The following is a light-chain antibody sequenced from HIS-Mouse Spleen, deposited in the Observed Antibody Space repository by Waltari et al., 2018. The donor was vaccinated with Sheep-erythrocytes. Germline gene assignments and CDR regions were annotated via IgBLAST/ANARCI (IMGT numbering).Light chain of an antibody. CDR3: YSTDSSGNHWV. CDR2: EDS. Sequence: SYELTQPPSVSVSPGHTARITCSGDALPKNYAYWYQQKSGQAPVLVIYEDSKRPSGSPERFSGSTSGTMATLTISGAQVEDEADYYCYSTDSSGNHWVFGGGTKLTVL. CDR1: ALPKNY. J-gene: IGLJ3*02. V-gene: IGLV3-10*01.